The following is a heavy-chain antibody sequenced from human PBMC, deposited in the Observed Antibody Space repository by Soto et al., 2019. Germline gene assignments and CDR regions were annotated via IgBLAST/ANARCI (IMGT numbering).Heavy chain of an antibody. CDR3: ARLEGLATISYYFDF. V-gene: IGHV4-34*01. D-gene: IGHD3-9*01. J-gene: IGHJ4*02. Sequence: SETLSLTCAVSGGSFSGYYWGWIRLPPGKGPEWIGEINHSGSTYYNPSLQTRVTISLDKSKSQFSLKLNSVTAADSAVYFCARLEGLATISYYFDFWGQGALVTVSS. CDR2: INHSGST. CDR1: GGSFSGYY.